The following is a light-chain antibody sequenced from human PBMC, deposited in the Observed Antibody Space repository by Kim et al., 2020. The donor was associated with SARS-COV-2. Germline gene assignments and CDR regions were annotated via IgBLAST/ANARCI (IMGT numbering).Light chain of an antibody. CDR3: QEYGSAPQT. V-gene: IGKV1-27*01. CDR1: QGINNY. J-gene: IGKJ1*01. CDR2: AVS. Sequence: ASGGDRVTITCRASQGINNYLAWYQKKPGKVPKLLIYAVSALQSGVPSRFSGSGSGTDFALTISSLQPEDVATYFCQEYGSAPQTFGQGTKVDIK.